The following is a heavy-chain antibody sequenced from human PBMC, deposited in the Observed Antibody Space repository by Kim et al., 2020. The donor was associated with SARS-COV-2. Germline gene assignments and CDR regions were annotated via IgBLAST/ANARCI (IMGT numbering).Heavy chain of an antibody. V-gene: IGHV4-39*01. J-gene: IGHJ6*01. D-gene: IGHD3-10*01. CDR3: ARHYGLGSGGMDG. CDR2: IYYSGST. Sequence: SETLSLTCSVSGGSISSSSYYWGWIRQPPGKGLEWIGSIYYSGSTYYNPSLKSRVTISVDTSKNQFSLKLSSVTAADTAVFYCARHYGLGSGGMDGWGQG. CDR1: GGSISSSSYY.